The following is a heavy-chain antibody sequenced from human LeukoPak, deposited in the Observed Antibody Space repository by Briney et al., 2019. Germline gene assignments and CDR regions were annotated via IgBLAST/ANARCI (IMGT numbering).Heavy chain of an antibody. D-gene: IGHD4/OR15-4a*01. J-gene: IGHJ3*02. Sequence: GGSLRLSCVASGFTFSSCSMNWVRQAPGKGLEWISYINSSSSTIYYADSVKGRFTVSRDNAKNSLYLQMTSLRAEDTAVYYCARGAEDAFDIWGQGTMVTVSS. CDR1: GFTFSSCS. V-gene: IGHV3-48*04. CDR3: ARGAEDAFDI. CDR2: INSSSSTI.